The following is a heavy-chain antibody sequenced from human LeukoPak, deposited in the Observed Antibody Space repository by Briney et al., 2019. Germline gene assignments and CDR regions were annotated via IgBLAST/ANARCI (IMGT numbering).Heavy chain of an antibody. Sequence: GGSLRLSCAASGFTFSSYSMNWVRQAPGKGLEWVSSISSSSYIYYADSVKGRFTISRDNAKNSLYLQMNSLRAEDTAVYYCAREAYDSSGLGYWGQGTLVTVSS. V-gene: IGHV3-21*01. CDR3: AREAYDSSGLGY. CDR1: GFTFSSYS. D-gene: IGHD3-22*01. CDR2: ISSSSYI. J-gene: IGHJ4*02.